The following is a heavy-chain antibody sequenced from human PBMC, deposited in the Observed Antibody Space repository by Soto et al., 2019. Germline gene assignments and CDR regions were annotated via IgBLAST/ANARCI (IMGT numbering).Heavy chain of an antibody. V-gene: IGHV3-33*01. J-gene: IGHJ6*02. CDR3: ARDQAYYYDSSGYYYYYYYGMDV. Sequence: PGGSLRLSCAASGFTFSSYGMHCVRQAPGKGLGWVAVIWYDGSNKYYADSVKGRFTISRDNSKNTLYLQMNSLRAEDTAVYYCARDQAYYYDSSGYYYYYYYGMDVWGQGTTVTVSS. CDR2: IWYDGSNK. D-gene: IGHD3-22*01. CDR1: GFTFSSYG.